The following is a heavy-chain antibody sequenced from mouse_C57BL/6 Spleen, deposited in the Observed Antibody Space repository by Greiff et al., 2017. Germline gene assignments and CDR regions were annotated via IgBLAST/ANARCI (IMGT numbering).Heavy chain of an antibody. CDR3: AREELGRQAMDY. J-gene: IGHJ4*01. CDR2: IYPRSGNT. D-gene: IGHD4-1*01. CDR1: GYTFTSYG. V-gene: IGHV1-81*01. Sequence: QVQLQQSGAELARPGASVTLSCKASGYTFTSYGISWVKQRTGQGLEWIGEIYPRSGNTYYNEKFKGKATLTADKSSSTAYMELRRLTSEDSAVYFCAREELGRQAMDYWGQGTSVTVSS.